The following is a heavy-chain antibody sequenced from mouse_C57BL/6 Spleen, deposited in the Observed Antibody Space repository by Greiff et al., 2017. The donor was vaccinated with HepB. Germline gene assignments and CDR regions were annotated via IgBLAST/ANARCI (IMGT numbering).Heavy chain of an antibody. CDR1: GFTFNTYA. Sequence: EVNVVESGGGLVQPKGSLKLSCAASGFTFNTYAMHWVRQAPGKGLEWVARIRSKSSNYATYYADSVKDRFTISRDDSQSMLYLQMNNLKTEDTAMYYCVRGFITTVVAPYYYAMDYWGQGTSVTVSS. CDR3: VRGFITTVVAPYYYAMDY. V-gene: IGHV10-3*01. CDR2: IRSKSSNYAT. D-gene: IGHD1-1*01. J-gene: IGHJ4*01.